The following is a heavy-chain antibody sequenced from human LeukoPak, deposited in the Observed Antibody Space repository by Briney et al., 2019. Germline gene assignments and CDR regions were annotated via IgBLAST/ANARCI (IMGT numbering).Heavy chain of an antibody. CDR3: AKAIRGYFYYHGMDV. Sequence: GGSLRLSCAASGFTFDDYAMYWVRQAPGKGLEWVSGISWNSGSIGYADSVKGRFTISRDNAKNSLYLQMNSLRAEDTALYYCAKAIRGYFYYHGMDVWGQGTTVTASS. CDR1: GFTFDDYA. CDR2: ISWNSGSI. J-gene: IGHJ6*02. D-gene: IGHD3-3*01. V-gene: IGHV3-9*01.